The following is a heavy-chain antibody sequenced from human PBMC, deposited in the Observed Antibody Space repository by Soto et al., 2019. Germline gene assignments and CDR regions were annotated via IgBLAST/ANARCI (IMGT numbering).Heavy chain of an antibody. CDR1: GFTFTNYW. J-gene: IGHJ4*02. V-gene: IGHV5-51*01. D-gene: IGHD2-2*01. CDR3: AKHEGYCSSTTCSNFDY. CDR2: IYPGDSDT. Sequence: ESLTISCRGSGFTFTNYWIAWVRQMPGKGLEWMGIIYPGDSDTSYSPSFQGQVTISADKSINTAYLHWSSLKASDTAMYYCAKHEGYCSSTTCSNFDYWGQGTLVTVSS.